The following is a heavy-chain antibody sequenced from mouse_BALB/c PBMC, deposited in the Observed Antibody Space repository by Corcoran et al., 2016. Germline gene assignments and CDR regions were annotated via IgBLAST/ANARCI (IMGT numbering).Heavy chain of an antibody. CDR3: AIEPRAMDY. V-gene: IGHV9-3-1*01. CDR2: INTYTGEP. Sequence: QIQLVQSGPELKKPGETVKISCKASGYTFTNYGMKWVKQAPGKGLKWMGWINTYTGEPTYADDFKGRFAFSLETSASTAYLQINNLKNEDTATYFCAIEPRAMDYWGQGTSVTVSS. J-gene: IGHJ4*01. CDR1: GYTFTNYG.